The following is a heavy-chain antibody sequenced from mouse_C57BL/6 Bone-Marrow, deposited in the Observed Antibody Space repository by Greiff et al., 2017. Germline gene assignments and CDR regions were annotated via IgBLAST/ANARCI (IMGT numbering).Heavy chain of an antibody. V-gene: IGHV6-3*01. D-gene: IGHD1-1*01. CDR1: GFTFSNYW. CDR2: IRLKSDNYAT. Sequence: EVKVEESGGGLVQPGGSMKLSCVSSGFTFSNYWMNLVRQSPEKGLEWVAQIRLKSDNYATHYAESVKGRFTNSRDDSKRSVYLQMNDVRAEDTGIYYCTGDYYGRVLDYWGQGTTLTVSS. CDR3: TGDYYGRVLDY. J-gene: IGHJ2*01.